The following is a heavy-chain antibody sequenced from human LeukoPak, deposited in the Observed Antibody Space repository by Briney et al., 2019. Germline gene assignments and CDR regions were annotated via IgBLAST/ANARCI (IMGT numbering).Heavy chain of an antibody. CDR3: ARGSPKVTSLGSYFDY. CDR2: MNPNSGNT. D-gene: IGHD3-16*01. CDR1: GYTFTSYG. J-gene: IGHJ4*02. V-gene: IGHV1-8*03. Sequence: ASVKVSCKASGYTFTSYGISWVRQATGQGLEWMGWMNPNSGNTGYAQKFQGRVTITRNTSISTAYMELSSLRSEDTAVYYCARGSPKVTSLGSYFDYWGQGTLVTVSS.